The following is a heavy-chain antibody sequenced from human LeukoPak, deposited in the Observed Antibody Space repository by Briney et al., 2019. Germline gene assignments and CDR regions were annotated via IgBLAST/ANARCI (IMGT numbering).Heavy chain of an antibody. CDR2: INWNGGST. D-gene: IGHD2-2*01. V-gene: IGHV3-20*04. CDR1: GFTFDDYG. Sequence: GGSLRLSCAASGFTFDDYGMSWVRQAPGKGLEWVSGINWNGGSTGYADSVKGRFTISRDNAKNSLYLLMNSLRAEDTALYYCARSPEYQLLPDYWGQGTLVTVSS. J-gene: IGHJ4*02. CDR3: ARSPEYQLLPDY.